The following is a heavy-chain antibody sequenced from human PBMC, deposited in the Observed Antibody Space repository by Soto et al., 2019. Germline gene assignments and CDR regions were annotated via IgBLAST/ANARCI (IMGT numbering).Heavy chain of an antibody. D-gene: IGHD3-3*01. Sequence: QVQLVESGGGVVQPGRSLRLSCAASGFTFSSYGMHWVRQAPGKGLEWVAVISYDGSNKYYADSVKGRFTISRDNSKNTLYLQMNSLRGEDTAVYYCAKEYYDFWSGYYMPDGRPTYYFDYWGQGTLVTVSS. CDR1: GFTFSSYG. J-gene: IGHJ4*02. V-gene: IGHV3-30*18. CDR2: ISYDGSNK. CDR3: AKEYYDFWSGYYMPDGRPTYYFDY.